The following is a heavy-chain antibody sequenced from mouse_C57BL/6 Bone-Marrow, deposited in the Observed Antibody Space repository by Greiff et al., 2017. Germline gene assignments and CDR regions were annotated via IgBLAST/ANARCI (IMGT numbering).Heavy chain of an antibody. J-gene: IGHJ2*01. Sequence: VQLQESGAELARPGASVKLSCKASGYTFTSYGISWVKQRTGQGLEWIGEIYPRSGNTYYNDEFKGKATLTADKSSSTAYMGLRSLTSEDSAVYFCAIDGYYPYYFDYWGQGTTLTVSS. V-gene: IGHV1-81*01. CDR3: AIDGYYPYYFDY. D-gene: IGHD2-3*01. CDR1: GYTFTSYG. CDR2: IYPRSGNT.